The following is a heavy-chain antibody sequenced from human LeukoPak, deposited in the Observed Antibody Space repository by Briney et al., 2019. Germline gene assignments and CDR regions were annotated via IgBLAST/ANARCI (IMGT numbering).Heavy chain of an antibody. CDR3: ATRYCSGSSCFWDY. J-gene: IGHJ4*02. D-gene: IGHD2-15*01. CDR2: IKSKTNGGTA. CDR1: EFTFSNAW. Sequence: PGGSLRLSCAASEFTFSNAWMSWVRQAPGKGLEWAGRIKSKTNGGTADYAAPVKGRFAISRDDSENTVFLQMNSMKTEDTALYYCATRYCSGSSCFWDYWGQGTLVTVSS. V-gene: IGHV3-15*01.